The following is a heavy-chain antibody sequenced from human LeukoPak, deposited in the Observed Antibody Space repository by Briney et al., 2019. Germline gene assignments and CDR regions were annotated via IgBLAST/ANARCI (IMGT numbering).Heavy chain of an antibody. CDR2: ISSDGGNI. CDR1: GFSFSSFA. V-gene: IGHV3-30*04. Sequence: GGSLRLSCAASGFSFSSFAFHWVRQAPGKGLEGVAVISSDGGNIYYADSVTGRTLISRDNSKNTLYLLFYSLKPEDTAVYYCARDRGPTIAVPYYFDFWGQGTVGTVSS. CDR3: ARDRGPTIAVPYYFDF. D-gene: IGHD6-19*01. J-gene: IGHJ4*02.